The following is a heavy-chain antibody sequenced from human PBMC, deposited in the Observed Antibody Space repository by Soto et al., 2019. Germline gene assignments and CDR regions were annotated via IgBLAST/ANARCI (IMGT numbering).Heavy chain of an antibody. CDR2: IYHSGST. V-gene: IGHV4-38-2*02. CDR1: GYSISSGYY. J-gene: IGHJ5*02. D-gene: IGHD3-10*01. CDR3: ARDSELLWFGEEYWFDP. Sequence: AETLSLTCAVSGYSISSGYYWGWIRQPPGKGLEWIGSIYHSGSTYYNPSLKSRVTISVDTSKNQFSLKLSSVTAADTAVYYGARDSELLWFGEEYWFDPWGQGTLVTVSS.